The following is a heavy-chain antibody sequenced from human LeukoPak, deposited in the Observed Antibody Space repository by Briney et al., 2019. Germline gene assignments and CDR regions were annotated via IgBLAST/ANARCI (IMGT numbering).Heavy chain of an antibody. CDR3: ATSLTVAVSLKFDY. D-gene: IGHD4-23*01. CDR2: IYYSGST. V-gene: IGHV4-39*01. CDR1: GGSISSSSYY. Sequence: SETLSLTCTVSGGSISSSSYYWGWIRQPPGKGLEWIGSIYYSGSTYYNPSLKSRVTISVDTSKNQFSLKLSSVTAADTAVYYCATSLTVAVSLKFDYWGQGTLVTVSS. J-gene: IGHJ4*02.